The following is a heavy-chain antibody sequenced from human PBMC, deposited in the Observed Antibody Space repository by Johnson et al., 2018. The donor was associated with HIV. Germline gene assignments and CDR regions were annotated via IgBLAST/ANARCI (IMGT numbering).Heavy chain of an antibody. D-gene: IGHD3-10*01. CDR3: ARDVPPPGARSWFRESPYCDI. CDR2: ISYDGSNK. V-gene: IGHV3-30*03. J-gene: IGHJ3*02. Sequence: VQLVESGGGVVQPGRSLRLSCAASGFTFSSYGMHWVRQAPGKGLEWVAVISYDGSNKYYADSVKGRFTISRDNSKNTLYLQMNSLRAEDTAMYYCARDVPPPGARSWFRESPYCDIWGQGTMVTVSS. CDR1: GFTFSSYG.